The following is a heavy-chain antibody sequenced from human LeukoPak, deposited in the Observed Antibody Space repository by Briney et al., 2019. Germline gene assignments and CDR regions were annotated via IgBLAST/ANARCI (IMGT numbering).Heavy chain of an antibody. V-gene: IGHV1-8*01. J-gene: IGHJ5*02. CDR2: MNPNSGNT. Sequence: ASVKVSCKASGYTFTRYDINWVRQAPGQGLEWMGWMNPNSGNTGYAQKFQGRVTMTRNTSISTAYMELSSLRSEDTAVYYCARVESVAGTGWFDPWGQGTLVTVSS. CDR3: ARVESVAGTGWFDP. CDR1: GYTFTRYD. D-gene: IGHD6-19*01.